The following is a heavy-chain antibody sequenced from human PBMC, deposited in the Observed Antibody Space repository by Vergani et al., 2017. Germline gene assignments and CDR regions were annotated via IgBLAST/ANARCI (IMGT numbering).Heavy chain of an antibody. J-gene: IGHJ5*02. CDR2: MNTNSGNT. CDR1: GYTFTSHD. D-gene: IGHD6-13*01. CDR3: ARRAPRYSSSCPLDP. V-gene: IGHV1-8*01. Sequence: QVQLVQSGAEVKKPGASVKVSCKASGYTFTSHDINWVRQATGQGLEWMGWMNTNSGNTGYAQKFQGRVTMTRNTSISTAYMELSSLRSEDTAVYYCARRAPRYSSSCPLDPWGQGTLVTVSS.